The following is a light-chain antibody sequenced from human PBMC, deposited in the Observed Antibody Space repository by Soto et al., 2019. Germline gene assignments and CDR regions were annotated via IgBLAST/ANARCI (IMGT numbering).Light chain of an antibody. Sequence: EIVLTQSPGTLSLSPGERATLSCRASQSVRSNYLAWYQQKPGQSPRLLIYGTSTRATGIPARFSGSGSGTEFTLTISSLQSEDFAVYYCHQYNFWPTFGQGTKVDI. J-gene: IGKJ1*01. CDR1: QSVRSN. CDR3: HQYNFWPT. V-gene: IGKV3-15*01. CDR2: GTS.